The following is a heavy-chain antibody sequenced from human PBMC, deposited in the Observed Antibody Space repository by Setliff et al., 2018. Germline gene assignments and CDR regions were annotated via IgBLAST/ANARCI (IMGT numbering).Heavy chain of an antibody. D-gene: IGHD6-13*01. CDR3: AKDGSGSYDYLDY. CDR2: VSGGGDTT. Sequence: GGSLRLSCAASGFTFSSYAMSWVRQAPGKGLNWVSAVSGGGDTTFYAASVKGRFTISRDNSKNTVYLQMNSLRAEDTAVYYCAKDGSGSYDYLDYWGQGTLVTVSS. J-gene: IGHJ4*02. CDR1: GFTFSSYA. V-gene: IGHV3-23*01.